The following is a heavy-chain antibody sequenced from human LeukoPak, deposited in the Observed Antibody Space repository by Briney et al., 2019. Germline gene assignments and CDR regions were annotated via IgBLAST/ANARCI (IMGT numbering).Heavy chain of an antibody. CDR3: ARSFAYSSSRFDP. D-gene: IGHD6-13*01. CDR2: IHYGGSS. J-gene: IGHJ5*02. Sequence: KSSETPSLTCSVSGGSMSPYYWNWIRQPPGKGLAWVGYIHYGGSSNYNPSLKSRVTISLDTSKNQVSLKLTSVTAADTAVYYCARSFAYSSSRFDPWGQGTLVTVSS. CDR1: GGSMSPYY. V-gene: IGHV4-59*08.